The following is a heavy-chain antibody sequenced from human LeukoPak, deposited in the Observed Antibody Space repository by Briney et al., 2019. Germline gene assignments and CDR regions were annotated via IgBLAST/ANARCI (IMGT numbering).Heavy chain of an antibody. CDR1: GFTFSSYS. Sequence: GGSLRLSCAASGFTFSSYSMNWVRQAPGKGLEWVSSISSSSSYIYYADSVKGRFTISRDNAKNSLYLQMNSLRAEDTAVYYCAGEFSGGYVSLNDYWGQGTLVTVSS. J-gene: IGHJ4*02. D-gene: IGHD5-12*01. CDR3: AGEFSGGYVSLNDY. CDR2: ISSSSSYI. V-gene: IGHV3-21*01.